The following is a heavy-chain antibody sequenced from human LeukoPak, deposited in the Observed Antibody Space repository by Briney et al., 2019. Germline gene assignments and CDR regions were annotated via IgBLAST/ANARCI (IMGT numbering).Heavy chain of an antibody. CDR2: INPNSGGT. V-gene: IGHV1-2*06. J-gene: IGHJ4*02. Sequence: EASVKVSCKASGYTFTGYYMHWVRQAPGQGLEWMGRINPNSGGTNYAQKFQGRVTMTRDTSISTAYMELSRLRSDDTAVYYCARDGDIVVVVAATNFDYWGQGTLVTVSS. D-gene: IGHD2-15*01. CDR3: ARDGDIVVVVAATNFDY. CDR1: GYTFTGYY.